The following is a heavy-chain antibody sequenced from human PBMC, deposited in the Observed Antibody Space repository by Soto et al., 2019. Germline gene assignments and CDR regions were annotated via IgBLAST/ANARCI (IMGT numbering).Heavy chain of an antibody. Sequence: QVQLVESGGGVVQPGRSLRLSCAASGFTFSAYGMHWIRQVPGKGLECVALIWNDGINAQYAESVKGRFTISRDNSRNIVYLQMNNLQAEDTAVYYCARDAVPLWSYVGTFDLWGQGTLVTVSS. D-gene: IGHD2-21*01. CDR1: GFTFSAYG. CDR3: ARDAVPLWSYVGTFDL. CDR2: IWNDGINA. V-gene: IGHV3-33*01. J-gene: IGHJ3*01.